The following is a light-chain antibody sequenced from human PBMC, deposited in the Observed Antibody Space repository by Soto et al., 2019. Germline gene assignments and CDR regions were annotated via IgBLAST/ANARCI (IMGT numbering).Light chain of an antibody. CDR2: DVS. V-gene: IGLV2-14*01. CDR3: GSDTTSNTRQIV. J-gene: IGLJ1*01. CDR1: SSDVGGYHY. Sequence: QSALTQPASVSGSPGQSITISCTGTSSDVGGYHYVSWYQQPPGKAPKFLIYDVSNRPSGVSNRVSGSKSGNTASLTISGLQAEDEADYDGGSDTTSNTRQIVFGTGTKLTVL.